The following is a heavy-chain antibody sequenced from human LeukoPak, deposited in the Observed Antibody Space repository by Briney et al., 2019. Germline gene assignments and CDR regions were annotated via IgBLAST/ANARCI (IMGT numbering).Heavy chain of an antibody. D-gene: IGHD3-22*01. CDR3: ARGDSSGSLFDY. CDR2: IWYDGSNK. V-gene: IGHV3-33*01. J-gene: IGHJ4*02. Sequence: PGGSLRLSCAASGFTFSNYGMHWVRQAQGKGLEWVAVIWYDGSNKYYADSVKGRFTISRDNSKNTLYLQMNSLRAEDTAVYYCARGDSSGSLFDYWGQGTLVTVSS. CDR1: GFTFSNYG.